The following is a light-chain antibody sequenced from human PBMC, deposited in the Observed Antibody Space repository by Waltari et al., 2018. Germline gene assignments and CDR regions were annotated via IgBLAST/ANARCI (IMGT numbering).Light chain of an antibody. Sequence: QSVLTQPPSASGTPGQRVTISCSGSSSNIGRDYVYWYQQLPGTAPKLLIYMNNQRPSGGADRFSGSKSGTSASLAISGLRSEDEADYYCVAWDDSLSGYVFGTGTKVTVL. CDR3: VAWDDSLSGYV. V-gene: IGLV1-47*01. J-gene: IGLJ1*01. CDR2: MNN. CDR1: SSNIGRDY.